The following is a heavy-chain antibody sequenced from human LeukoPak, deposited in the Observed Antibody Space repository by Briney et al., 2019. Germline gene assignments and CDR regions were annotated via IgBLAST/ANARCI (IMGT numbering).Heavy chain of an antibody. V-gene: IGHV1-2*02. CDR3: ATGRRGEGYY. Sequence: GASVKVSRKASGYTFTDYYLHWVRQAPGQGLEWMGWINPNSGGTNYAQKFQGRVTMTRDTSTSTVYMELSSLRSEDTAVYYCATGRRGEGYYWGQGTLVTVSS. CDR2: INPNSGGT. J-gene: IGHJ4*02. CDR1: GYTFTDYY. D-gene: IGHD3-10*01.